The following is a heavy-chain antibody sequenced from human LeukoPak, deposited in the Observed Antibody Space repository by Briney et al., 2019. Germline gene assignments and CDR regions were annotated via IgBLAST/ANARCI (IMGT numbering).Heavy chain of an antibody. CDR2: IYHSGST. V-gene: IGHV4-39*07. Sequence: SETLSLTCTASGGSITNTNDYWGWVRQSPGRGLEWLGSIYHSGSTYYNPSLKSRVTISIDTSKNQFSLKLSSVTAADTAVYYCARDSRPLYYYMDVWGKGTTVTVSS. J-gene: IGHJ6*03. D-gene: IGHD2-2*01. CDR3: ARDSRPLYYYMDV. CDR1: GGSITNTNDY.